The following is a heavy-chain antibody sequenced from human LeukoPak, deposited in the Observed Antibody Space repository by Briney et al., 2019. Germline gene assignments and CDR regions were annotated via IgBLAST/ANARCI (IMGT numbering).Heavy chain of an antibody. CDR2: IHHTGAT. D-gene: IGHD3-9*01. Sequence: SETLSLTCAVYGGSITGYYWSWIRQTPGRGPEWVGEIHHTGATSYNPSLKSRATISTDTSKNQFSLRLSSVTAADTAVYYCARGNILTGYCFDFWGQGALVTVSS. J-gene: IGHJ4*02. CDR3: ARGNILTGYCFDF. CDR1: GGSITGYY. V-gene: IGHV4-34*01.